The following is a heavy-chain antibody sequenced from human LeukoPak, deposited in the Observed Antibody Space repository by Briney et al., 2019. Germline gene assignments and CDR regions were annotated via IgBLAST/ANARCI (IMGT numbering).Heavy chain of an antibody. CDR2: ISSSSSYI. CDR3: ARESLGLQPGAFDI. J-gene: IGHJ3*02. CDR1: GFTFSSYW. D-gene: IGHD5-24*01. Sequence: PGGSLRLSCAASGFTFSSYWMNWVRQAPGKGLEWVSSISSSSSYIYYADSVKGRFTISRDNAKNSLYLQMNSLRAEDTAVYYCARESLGLQPGAFDIWGQGTMVTVSS. V-gene: IGHV3-21*01.